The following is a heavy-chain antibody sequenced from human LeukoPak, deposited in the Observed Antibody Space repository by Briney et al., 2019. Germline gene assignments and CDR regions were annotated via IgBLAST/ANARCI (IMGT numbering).Heavy chain of an antibody. CDR1: GFTFSSYA. D-gene: IGHD4-17*01. V-gene: IGHV3-30*04. Sequence: PGGSLRLSCAASGFTFSSYAMHWVRQAPGKGLEWVAVISYDGSNKYYADSVKGRFTISRDNSKNTLYLQMNSLRAEDTAVYYCAREGIDGDYTFDYWGQGTLVTVSS. J-gene: IGHJ4*02. CDR2: ISYDGSNK. CDR3: AREGIDGDYTFDY.